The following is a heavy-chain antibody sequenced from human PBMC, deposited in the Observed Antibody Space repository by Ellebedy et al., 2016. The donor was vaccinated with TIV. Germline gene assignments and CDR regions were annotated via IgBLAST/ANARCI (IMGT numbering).Heavy chain of an antibody. Sequence: GESLKISCKVSGDSFTTHWIGWVRQVPGKGLEWMGIIHPSDSDTIYSPSFEGQVTISADKSINTAYLQWSSLKASDTAMYYCARQRDYTSGWIMFDPWGQGTLVLVSS. CDR3: ARQRDYTSGWIMFDP. D-gene: IGHD6-19*01. CDR2: IHPSDSDT. V-gene: IGHV5-51*01. J-gene: IGHJ5*02. CDR1: GDSFTTHW.